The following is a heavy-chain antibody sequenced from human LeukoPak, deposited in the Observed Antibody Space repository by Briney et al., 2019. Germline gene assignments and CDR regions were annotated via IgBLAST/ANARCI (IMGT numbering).Heavy chain of an antibody. J-gene: IGHJ4*02. CDR1: RFTFSNYA. CDR3: AKDTSSSGSYFDY. Sequence: GGSLRLSCVASRFTFSNYAISWVRQAPGKGLEWVSAISGRGGSTYYVDSVKGRFTISRDNSKNTLYLQMNSLRAEDTAVYFCAKDTSSSGSYFDYWGQGTLVTVSS. CDR2: ISGRGGST. D-gene: IGHD3-10*01. V-gene: IGHV3-23*01.